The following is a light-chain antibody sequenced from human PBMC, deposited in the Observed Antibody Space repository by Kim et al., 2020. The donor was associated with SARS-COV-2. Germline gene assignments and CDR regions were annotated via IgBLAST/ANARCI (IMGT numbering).Light chain of an antibody. CDR1: NSDVGGYNY. CDR3: CSYTSSSTRV. V-gene: IGLV2-14*03. J-gene: IGLJ1*01. Sequence: QSALTQPASVSGSPGQSVTISCTGTNSDVGGYNYVSWYQQHPGKAPKLMIYDVSNRPSGVSNRFSGSKSGNTASLTISGLQAEDEADYYCCSYTSSSTRVFGTGTKVTVL. CDR2: DVS.